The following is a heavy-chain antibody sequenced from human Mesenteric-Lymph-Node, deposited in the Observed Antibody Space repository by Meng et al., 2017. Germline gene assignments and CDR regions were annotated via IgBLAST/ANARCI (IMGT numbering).Heavy chain of an antibody. J-gene: IGHJ4*02. CDR1: GFTFNRHT. Sequence: GESLKISCAASGFTFNRHTMSWVRQAPGKGLEWVSAISGSDGSTYYADSVKGRFTISRDNAKNTLYLQMTSLRAEDTAVYYCAKSSTRYSNYGDYWGQGTLVTVSS. D-gene: IGHD3-9*01. V-gene: IGHV3-23*01. CDR2: ISGSDGST. CDR3: AKSSTRYSNYGDY.